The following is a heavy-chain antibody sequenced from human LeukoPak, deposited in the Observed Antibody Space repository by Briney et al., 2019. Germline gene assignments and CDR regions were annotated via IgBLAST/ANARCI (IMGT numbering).Heavy chain of an antibody. CDR3: AKSGDSSGYSDIDY. CDR2: INPNSGGT. Sequence: WASVTVSCKASGYTLTGYYMHWVRQAPGQGLEWMGWINPNSGGTNYAQKFQGRVTMTRDTSISTAYMELSKLRSDDTAVYYCAKSGDSSGYSDIDYWGQGTLVTVSS. J-gene: IGHJ4*02. CDR1: GYTLTGYY. D-gene: IGHD3-22*01. V-gene: IGHV1-2*02.